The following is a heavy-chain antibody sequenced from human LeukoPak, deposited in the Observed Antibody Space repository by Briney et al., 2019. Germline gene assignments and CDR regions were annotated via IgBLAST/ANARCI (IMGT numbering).Heavy chain of an antibody. Sequence: GDSLRLSCAASGFTFTKYWMTWVRQAPGKGLEWVGNIKQDGSDKNYMDSVKGRFTISRDNTKNSVYLQMNSLRAEDTAVYYCAKIAAAGTDYYYYYMDVWGKGTTVTVSS. CDR3: AKIAAAGTDYYYYYMDV. V-gene: IGHV3-7*01. CDR1: GFTFTKYW. J-gene: IGHJ6*03. CDR2: IKQDGSDK. D-gene: IGHD6-13*01.